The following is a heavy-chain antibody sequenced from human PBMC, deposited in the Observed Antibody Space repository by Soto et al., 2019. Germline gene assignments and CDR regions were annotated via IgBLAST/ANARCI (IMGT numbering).Heavy chain of an antibody. Sequence: QVQLVQSGAEVKKPGASVKVSCKASGYTFTSYAISWVRQAPGQGREWMCWISAYNGNTNYAHKLQGRVTMATDTATPAAYMELRGLRFDDFVLDYRARSGPPAGYCSLGTLVTV. CDR1: GYTFTSYA. CDR2: ISAYNGNT. V-gene: IGHV1-18*03. D-gene: IGHD6-13*01. J-gene: IGHJ4*02. CDR3: ARSGPPAGY.